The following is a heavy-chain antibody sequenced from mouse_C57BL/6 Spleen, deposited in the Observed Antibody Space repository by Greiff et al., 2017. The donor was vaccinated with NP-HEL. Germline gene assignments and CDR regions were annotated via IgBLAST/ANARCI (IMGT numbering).Heavy chain of an antibody. Sequence: QVQLKQPGAELVKPGASVKMSCKASGYTFTSYWITWVKQRPGQGLEWIGDIYPGSGSTTYNEKFKRKATLTVDTSSSTAYMQLSSLTSEDSAVYYCARWAYYSNYWYFDVWGTGTTVTVSS. CDR3: ARWAYYSNYWYFDV. D-gene: IGHD2-5*01. V-gene: IGHV1-55*01. CDR1: GYTFTSYW. CDR2: IYPGSGST. J-gene: IGHJ1*03.